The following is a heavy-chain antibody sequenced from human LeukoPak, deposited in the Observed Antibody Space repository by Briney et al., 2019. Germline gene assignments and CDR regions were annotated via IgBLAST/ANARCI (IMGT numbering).Heavy chain of an antibody. D-gene: IGHD2-2*02. Sequence: SETLSLTCTVSGGSISSGGYYWSWIRQHPGKDLEWIGYIYYSGSTYYNPSLKSRVTISVDTSKNQFSLKLSSVTAADTAVYYCAREIVVVPAAIQGDWFDPWGQGTLVTVSS. CDR1: GGSISSGGYY. V-gene: IGHV4-31*03. J-gene: IGHJ5*02. CDR3: AREIVVVPAAIQGDWFDP. CDR2: IYYSGST.